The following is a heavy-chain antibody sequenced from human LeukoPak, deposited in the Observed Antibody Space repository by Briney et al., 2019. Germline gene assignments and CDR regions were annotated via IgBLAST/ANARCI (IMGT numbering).Heavy chain of an antibody. J-gene: IGHJ4*02. CDR3: AKDWSSLSR. V-gene: IGHV3-30*18. Sequence: PGGSLRLSCAASGFTFSSYGMHWVRQAPGKGLEWVAVISYDGSNKYYADSVKGRFTISRDNPKNILYLQMNSLRAEDTAVYYCAKDWSSLSRWGQGTLVTVSS. D-gene: IGHD3-16*01. CDR1: GFTFSSYG. CDR2: ISYDGSNK.